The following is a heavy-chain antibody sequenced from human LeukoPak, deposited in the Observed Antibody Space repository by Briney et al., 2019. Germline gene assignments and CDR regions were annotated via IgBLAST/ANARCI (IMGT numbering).Heavy chain of an antibody. CDR3: ARGNIVVVTANNWFDP. V-gene: IGHV4-30-4*01. Sequence: SETLSLTCTVSGGSISSGDYYWSWIRQPPGKGLEWIGYIYYSGSTYYNPSLKSRVTISVDTPKNQFSLKLSSVTAADTAVYYCARGNIVVVTANNWFDPWGQGTLVTVSS. CDR2: IYYSGST. CDR1: GGSISSGDYY. D-gene: IGHD2-21*02. J-gene: IGHJ5*02.